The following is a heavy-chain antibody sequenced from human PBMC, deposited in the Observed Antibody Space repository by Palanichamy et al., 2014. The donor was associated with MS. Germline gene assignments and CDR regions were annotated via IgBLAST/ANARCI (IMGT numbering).Heavy chain of an antibody. Sequence: EVQLVQSGAEVKKPGESLKISCQGSGYTFNNYWIVWVRQKAGKGLEWMGGIYPGDSDTRYSPSFQGQVTISADKSFSTAYLQWSSLKASDIAMYYCARLDASSRYGSGFDIWGQGTVVTVSS. J-gene: IGHJ3*02. V-gene: IGHV5-51*01. D-gene: IGHD2-2*01. CDR2: IYPGDSDT. CDR1: GYTFNNYW. CDR3: ARLDASSRYGSGFDI.